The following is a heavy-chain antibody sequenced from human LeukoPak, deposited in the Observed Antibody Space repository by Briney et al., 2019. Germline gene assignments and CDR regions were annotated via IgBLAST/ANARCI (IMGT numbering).Heavy chain of an antibody. CDR1: GFTFSSYA. CDR3: AKDRVRGVVLYGMDV. D-gene: IGHD3-10*01. V-gene: IGHV3-23*01. CDR2: ISGSGGST. Sequence: GGSLRLSYAASGFTFSSYAMSWVRQAPGKGLEWVSAISGSGGSTYYADSVKGRFTISRDNSKNTLYLQMNSLRAEDTAVYYCAKDRVRGVVLYGMDVWGQGTTVTVSS. J-gene: IGHJ6*02.